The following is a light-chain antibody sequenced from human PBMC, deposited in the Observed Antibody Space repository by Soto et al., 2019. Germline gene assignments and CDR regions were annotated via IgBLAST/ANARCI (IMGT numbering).Light chain of an antibody. CDR2: AAS. CDR3: QQLITYPIT. Sequence: DIQLTQSPSSLSASVGDRVAITCRASQSISSYLNWYQQKPGKAPKLLIYAASSLQSGVPSRFSGSGSGTDFTLTITSVQPEDFATYYCQQLITYPITFGQGTRLEI. V-gene: IGKV1-39*01. J-gene: IGKJ5*01. CDR1: QSISSY.